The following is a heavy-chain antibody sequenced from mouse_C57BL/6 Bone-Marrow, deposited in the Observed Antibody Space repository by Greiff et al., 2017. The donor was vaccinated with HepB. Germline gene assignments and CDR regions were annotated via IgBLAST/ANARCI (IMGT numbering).Heavy chain of an antibody. CDR2: IYPRDGST. CDR1: GYTFTDHT. Sequence: VMLVESDAELVKPGASVKISCKVSGYTFTDHTIHWMKQRPEQGLEWIGYIYPRDGSTKYNEKFKGKATLTADKSSRTAYMQLNSLTSEDSAVYFCARGGGTTVEDWYFDVWGTGTTVTVSS. V-gene: IGHV1-78*01. J-gene: IGHJ1*03. CDR3: ARGGGTTVEDWYFDV. D-gene: IGHD1-1*01.